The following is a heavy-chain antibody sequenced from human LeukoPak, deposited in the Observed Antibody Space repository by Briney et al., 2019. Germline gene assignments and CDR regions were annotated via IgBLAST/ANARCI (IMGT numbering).Heavy chain of an antibody. CDR3: TITPSSGLDY. CDR2: IEYDGSDK. D-gene: IGHD6-19*01. V-gene: IGHV3-30*02. CDR1: GFTFSSYG. J-gene: IGHJ4*02. Sequence: PGGSLRLSCAASGFTFSSYGMHWVRQTPGKGLEWVAFIEYDGSDKFYADSLKGRFTISRDNSKNTQYLQMSSLRADDTAVYYCTITPSSGLDYWGQGTLVTVSS.